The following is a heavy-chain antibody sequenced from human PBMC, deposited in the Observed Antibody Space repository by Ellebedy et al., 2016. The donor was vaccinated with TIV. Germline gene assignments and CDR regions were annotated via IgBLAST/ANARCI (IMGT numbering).Heavy chain of an antibody. D-gene: IGHD3-22*01. J-gene: IGHJ4*02. CDR2: ISGGGDST. CDR3: AKGTSSGFNYDRVGFEY. Sequence: GGSLRLSCAASGFTFSSFAMHWVRQAPGKGLEWLSVISGGGDSTYKAGSVKGRSTLTRDNSKNTLYLQMDRLRAEDTAVYYCAKGTSSGFNYDRVGFEYWGQGALVTVSS. CDR1: GFTFSSFA. V-gene: IGHV3-23*01.